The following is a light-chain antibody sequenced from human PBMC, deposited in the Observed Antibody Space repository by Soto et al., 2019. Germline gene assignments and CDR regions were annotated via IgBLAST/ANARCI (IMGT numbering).Light chain of an antibody. CDR1: SSDVGGYDH. CDR2: DVT. J-gene: IGLJ3*02. Sequence: QSALTQPASVSGSPGQSITISCTATSSDVGGYDHVSWYQQHPGKAPKLIIYDVTVRPSGISPRFSGSKSDNTASLAVSGLQPEDEADYYCSSYTNKDTLLFGGGTKLTVL. CDR3: SSYTNKDTLL. V-gene: IGLV2-14*03.